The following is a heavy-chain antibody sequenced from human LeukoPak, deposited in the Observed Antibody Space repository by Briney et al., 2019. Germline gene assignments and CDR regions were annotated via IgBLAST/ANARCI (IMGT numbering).Heavy chain of an antibody. CDR1: EFTFSKYG. CDR3: AVYYGSGSYSHPYYYMDV. J-gene: IGHJ6*03. CDR2: IRYDGSNK. V-gene: IGHV3-30*02. Sequence: GGSLRLSCAASEFTFSKYGMHWVRQAPGKGLEWLAFIRYDGSNKFYADSVKGRFTISRDNSKNTLYLQLNSLRAEDTAVYYCAVYYGSGSYSHPYYYMDVWGKGTTVTISS. D-gene: IGHD3-10*01.